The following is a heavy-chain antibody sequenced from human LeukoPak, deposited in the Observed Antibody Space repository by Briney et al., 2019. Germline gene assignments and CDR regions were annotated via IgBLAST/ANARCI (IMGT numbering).Heavy chain of an antibody. Sequence: PGGSLRLSCAASGFTFSSYGMHWVRQAPGEGLEWVAVISYDGSNKYYADSVKGRFTISRDNSKNTLYLQMNSLRAEDTAVYYCAKDAHYDFWSGYIFDYWGQGTLVTVSS. J-gene: IGHJ4*02. D-gene: IGHD3-3*01. CDR1: GFTFSSYG. CDR3: AKDAHYDFWSGYIFDY. CDR2: ISYDGSNK. V-gene: IGHV3-30*18.